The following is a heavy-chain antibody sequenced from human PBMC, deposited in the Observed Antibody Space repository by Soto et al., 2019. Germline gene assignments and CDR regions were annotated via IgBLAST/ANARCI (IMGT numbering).Heavy chain of an antibody. CDR3: ARDTREDGMDV. CDR1: GFTFSSYA. J-gene: IGHJ6*02. V-gene: IGHV3-30-3*01. Sequence: GGSLRLSCAASGFTFSSYAMHWVRQAPGKGLEWVAVISYDGSNKYYADSVKGRFTISRDNSKNTLYLQMNSLRAEDTAVYYCARDTREDGMDVWGQGTTVTVSS. CDR2: ISYDGSNK.